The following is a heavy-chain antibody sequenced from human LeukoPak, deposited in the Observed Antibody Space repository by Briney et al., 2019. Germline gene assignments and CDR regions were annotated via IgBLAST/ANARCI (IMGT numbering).Heavy chain of an antibody. CDR1: GGSISSGGYY. V-gene: IGHV4-31*03. D-gene: IGHD4-17*01. J-gene: IGHJ4*02. CDR3: ARGGDYGDYGTLDY. Sequence: SETLSLTCTVSGGSISSGGYYWSWIRQHPGKGLEWIGYIYYSGSTYYNPSLKSRVTISVDTSKNQFSLKLSSVTAADTAVYHCARGGDYGDYGTLDYWGQGTLVTVSS. CDR2: IYYSGST.